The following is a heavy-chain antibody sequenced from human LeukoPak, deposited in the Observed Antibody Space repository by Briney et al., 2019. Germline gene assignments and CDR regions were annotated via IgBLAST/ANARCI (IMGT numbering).Heavy chain of an antibody. Sequence: PSETLSLTCTVSGYSISSGYYWGWIRQPPGKGLEWIGSIYHSGSTYYDPSLRSRVTISGDTSKNQFSLTLSSVTAADTAVYYCARSTGYGSGSYSFDYWGQGTLVTVSS. D-gene: IGHD3-10*01. V-gene: IGHV4-38-2*02. CDR2: IYHSGST. CDR1: GYSISSGYY. CDR3: ARSTGYGSGSYSFDY. J-gene: IGHJ4*02.